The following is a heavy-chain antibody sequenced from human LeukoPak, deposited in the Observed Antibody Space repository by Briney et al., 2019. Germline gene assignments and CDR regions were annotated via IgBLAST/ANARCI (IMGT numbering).Heavy chain of an antibody. D-gene: IGHD3-10*01. CDR2: ISGSGGST. Sequence: GSLRLSCAASGFTFSSYAMSWVRQAPGKGLEWVSAISGSGGSTYYADSVKGRFTISRDNSKNTLYLQMNSLRAEDTAVYYCXLGXWFGELGVWFDPWGQGTLVTVSS. CDR3: XLGXWFGELGVWFDP. CDR1: GFTFSSYA. V-gene: IGHV3-23*01. J-gene: IGHJ5*02.